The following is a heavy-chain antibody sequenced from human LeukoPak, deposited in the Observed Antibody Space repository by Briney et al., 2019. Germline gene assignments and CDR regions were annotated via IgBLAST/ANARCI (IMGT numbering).Heavy chain of an antibody. CDR3: ARGFGYGSYYYYYYMDV. Sequence: SETLSLTCTVSGGSISSYYWSWIRQPPGKGLEWIGYIYYSGSTNYNPSLKSRVTISVDTSKNQFSLKLSSATAADTAVYYCARGFGYGSYYYYYYMDVWGKGTTVTVSS. D-gene: IGHD3-10*01. J-gene: IGHJ6*03. CDR1: GGSISSYY. V-gene: IGHV4-59*01. CDR2: IYYSGST.